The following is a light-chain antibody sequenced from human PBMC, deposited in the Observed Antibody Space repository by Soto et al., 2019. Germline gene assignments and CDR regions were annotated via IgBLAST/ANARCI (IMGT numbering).Light chain of an antibody. CDR2: GAS. Sequence: EIVLTQSPGTLSLSPGERATLSCRASQSVSSSYLSWYQQKPGPPPRLLIYGASSRATGTPDRFSGSGSGTDFTLTISRLEPEDFSVYYCQQYGSSPLTFGPGTKVDIK. V-gene: IGKV3-20*01. J-gene: IGKJ3*01. CDR1: QSVSSSY. CDR3: QQYGSSPLT.